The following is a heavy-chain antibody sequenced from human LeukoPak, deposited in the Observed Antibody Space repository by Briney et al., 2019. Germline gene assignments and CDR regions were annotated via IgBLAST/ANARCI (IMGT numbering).Heavy chain of an antibody. CDR2: MYTSGST. J-gene: IGHJ4*02. V-gene: IGHV4-4*07. CDR1: GGSINSYY. Sequence: SETLSLTCTVSGGSINSYYWSWIRQPAGKGLEWIGRMYTSGSTKYNPSLMSRVTMSVDTSRNQFSLKLSSVTAADTAVYYCARGTGGDVYFDYWGQGTVVTVSS. D-gene: IGHD2-8*02. CDR3: ARGTGGDVYFDY.